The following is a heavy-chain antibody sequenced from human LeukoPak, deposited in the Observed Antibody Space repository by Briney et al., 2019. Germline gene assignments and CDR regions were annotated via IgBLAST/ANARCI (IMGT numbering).Heavy chain of an antibody. D-gene: IGHD3-22*01. Sequence: WASVKVSCKASGYTFTGYYMHWVRQAPGQGLEWMGWINPNSGGTNYAQKFQGRVTMTRDTSISTAYMELSRLRSDDTAVYYCARDLRAYYDSSGYYYYYYMDVWGKGTTVTVSS. CDR2: INPNSGGT. J-gene: IGHJ6*03. V-gene: IGHV1-2*02. CDR3: ARDLRAYYDSSGYYYYYYMDV. CDR1: GYTFTGYY.